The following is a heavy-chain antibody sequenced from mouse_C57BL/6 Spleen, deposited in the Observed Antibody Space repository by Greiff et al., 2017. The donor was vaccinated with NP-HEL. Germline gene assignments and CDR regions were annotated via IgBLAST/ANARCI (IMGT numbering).Heavy chain of an antibody. V-gene: IGHV1-53*01. CDR1: GYTFTSYW. J-gene: IGHJ1*03. Sequence: QVHVKQPGTELVKPGASVKLSCKASGYTFTSYWMHWVKQRPGQGLEWIGNINPSNGGTNYNEKFKSKATLTVDKSSSTAYMQLSSLTSEDSAVYYCAKDYGYDVEWYFDVWGTGTTVTVSS. D-gene: IGHD2-2*01. CDR3: AKDYGYDVEWYFDV. CDR2: INPSNGGT.